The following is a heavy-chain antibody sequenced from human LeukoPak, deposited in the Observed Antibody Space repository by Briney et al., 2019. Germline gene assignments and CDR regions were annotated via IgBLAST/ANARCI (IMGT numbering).Heavy chain of an antibody. V-gene: IGHV3-43*02. CDR2: ISGDGGST. CDR3: ARQVGARPYFDY. Sequence: PGGSLRLSCAASGFTFDDYAMHWVRQAPGKGLEWVSLISGDGGSTNYADSVKGRFTISRDNSKNSLYLQMNSLRTEDTALYYCARQVGARPYFDYWGQGTLVTVSS. CDR1: GFTFDDYA. D-gene: IGHD1-26*01. J-gene: IGHJ4*02.